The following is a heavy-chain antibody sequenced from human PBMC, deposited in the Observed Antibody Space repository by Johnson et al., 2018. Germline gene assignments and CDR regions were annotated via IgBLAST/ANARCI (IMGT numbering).Heavy chain of an antibody. CDR2: STSSSSTI. CDR1: GFTCSTYS. V-gene: IGHV3-48*01. J-gene: IGHJ3*02. D-gene: IGHD2-2*01. CDR3: TRPVGTRGRDAFDI. Sequence: VQSGGSLRVSCAASGFTCSTYSMNWVRQAPGKGLEWISYSTSSSSTIYYADSVKGRFTISRDNAKNSLSLQMNSLRAEDTAVYYCTRPVGTRGRDAFDIWVAGTMGTVSS.